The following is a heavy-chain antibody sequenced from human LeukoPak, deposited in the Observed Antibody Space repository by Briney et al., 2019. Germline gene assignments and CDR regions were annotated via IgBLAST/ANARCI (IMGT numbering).Heavy chain of an antibody. CDR1: GLTFSIYG. J-gene: IGHJ4*02. V-gene: IGHV3-23*01. CDR2: ISGSATGGIT. CDR3: ADHRSAFEF. Sequence: GGSLRLSCAVSGLTFSIYGMSWVRQSPGKGLEWVSAISGSATGGITNYADSVKGRFTISRDNDKNTVYLQMNNLRVEDTAVYYCADHRSAFEFWGQGTLVTVSS. D-gene: IGHD1-14*01.